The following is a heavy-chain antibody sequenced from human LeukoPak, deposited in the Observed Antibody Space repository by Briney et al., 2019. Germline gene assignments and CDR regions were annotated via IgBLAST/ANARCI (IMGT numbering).Heavy chain of an antibody. CDR3: ARDYGGSSPFDY. J-gene: IGHJ4*02. V-gene: IGHV3-23*01. CDR1: GFTFYTYA. Sequence: PGGSLRPSCAASGFTFYTYAMNWVRQAPGKGLEWVSTFGGSGGSTYYADSVKGRFTISRDNAKNSLYLQMNSLRAEDTAVYYCARDYGGSSPFDYWGQGTLVTVSS. CDR2: FGGSGGST. D-gene: IGHD4-23*01.